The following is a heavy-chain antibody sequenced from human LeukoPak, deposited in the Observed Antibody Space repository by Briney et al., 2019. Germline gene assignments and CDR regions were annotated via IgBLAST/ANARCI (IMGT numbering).Heavy chain of an antibody. CDR1: GYSFTSYW. CDR2: IYPGDSDT. CDR3: ARVLHSGYSVEYFQH. J-gene: IGHJ1*01. V-gene: IGHV5-51*01. Sequence: GESLKISCKGSGYSFTSYWIGWVRQMPGKGLEWMGIIYPGDSDTRYSPSFQGQVTISADKSISTAYLQWSSLKASGTAMYYCARVLHSGYSVEYFQHWGQGTLVTVSS. D-gene: IGHD3-22*01.